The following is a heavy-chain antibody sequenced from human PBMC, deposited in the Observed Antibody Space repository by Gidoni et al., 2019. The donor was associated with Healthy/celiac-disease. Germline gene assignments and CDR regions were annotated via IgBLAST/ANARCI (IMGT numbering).Heavy chain of an antibody. CDR2: IYWDDDK. V-gene: IGHV2-5*02. CDR3: AQSFGMGFDT. Sequence: QITLKQSGPTLVKPTQTLTLTCTFSGFSLTTSGVGVGWIRQPPGKALEWLALIYWDDDKRYSPSLKRRLTITKDTPKNQVVLTMTNMDPVETATYYCAQSFGMGFDTWGKGTLVTVAS. J-gene: IGHJ5*02. D-gene: IGHD3-3*01. CDR1: GFSLTTSGVG.